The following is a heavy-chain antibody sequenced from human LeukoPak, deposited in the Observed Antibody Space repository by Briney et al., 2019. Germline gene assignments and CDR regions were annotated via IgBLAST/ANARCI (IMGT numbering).Heavy chain of an antibody. CDR1: GYTFTGYY. CDR3: ARGEMATVHFDY. Sequence: GASVKVSCKASGYTFTGYYMHWVRQAPGQGLEWMGWINPNSGSTNYAQKFQGRVTMTRDTSISTAYMELSRLRSDDTAVYYCARGEMATVHFDYWGQGTLVTVSS. V-gene: IGHV1-2*02. CDR2: INPNSGST. J-gene: IGHJ4*02. D-gene: IGHD5-24*01.